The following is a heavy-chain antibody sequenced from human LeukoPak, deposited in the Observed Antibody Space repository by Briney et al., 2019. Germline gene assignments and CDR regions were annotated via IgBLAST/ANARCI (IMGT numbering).Heavy chain of an antibody. V-gene: IGHV4-61*01. D-gene: IGHD3-22*01. CDR2: IYDTGNT. CDR1: GGSVSSGSYH. Sequence: SETLSLTCTVSGGSVSSGSYHWSWIRQPPGKGLEWIGHIYDTGNTNYNPSLESRVTISVDTSKNQFSLRLTSVTAADTAVYFCARATPWLLPGYWGQGTLVTVSS. J-gene: IGHJ4*02. CDR3: ARATPWLLPGY.